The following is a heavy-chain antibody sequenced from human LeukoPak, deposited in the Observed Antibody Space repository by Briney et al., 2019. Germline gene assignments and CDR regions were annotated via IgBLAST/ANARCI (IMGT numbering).Heavy chain of an antibody. CDR3: ALEYSSSNVFDI. J-gene: IGHJ3*02. Sequence: GESLKISCKGSGYSFTNCWIGWVRQTPGKGLEWMGIIYPGDSDTRYSPSFQGQVTISADKSISTAYLQWSSLKASDTAIYYCALEYSSSNVFDIWGQGTMVTVSS. D-gene: IGHD6-6*01. V-gene: IGHV5-51*01. CDR1: GYSFTNCW. CDR2: IYPGDSDT.